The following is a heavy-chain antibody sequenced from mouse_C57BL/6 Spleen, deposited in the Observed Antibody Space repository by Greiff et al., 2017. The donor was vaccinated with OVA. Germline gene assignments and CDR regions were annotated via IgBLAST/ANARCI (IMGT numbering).Heavy chain of an antibody. D-gene: IGHD2-5*01. CDR2: ISNGGGST. CDR1: GFTFSDYY. V-gene: IGHV5-12*01. Sequence: EVKLQESGGGLVQPGGSLKLSCAASGFTFSDYYMYWVRQTPEKRLEWVAYISNGGGSTYYPDTVKGRFTISRDNAKNTLYLQMSRLKSEDTAMYYCARGSNYEGYYFDYWGQGTTLTVSS. CDR3: ARGSNYEGYYFDY. J-gene: IGHJ2*01.